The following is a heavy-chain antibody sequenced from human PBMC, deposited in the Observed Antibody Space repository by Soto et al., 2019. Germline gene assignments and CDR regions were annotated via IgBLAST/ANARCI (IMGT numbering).Heavy chain of an antibody. V-gene: IGHV3-30-3*01. CDR1: GFTFSNYA. J-gene: IGHJ4*02. CDR2: ISYDGSDK. CDR3: ARDLPNNWNFEY. Sequence: QVQLVESGGGVVQPGRSLRLSCAASGFTFSNYAIHWVRQAPGKGLEWVAVISYDGSDKYYADSVKGRFTISRDNSKNTLYLQMNSLRAEDTAVYYCARDLPNNWNFEYWGQGTLVTVSS. D-gene: IGHD1-20*01.